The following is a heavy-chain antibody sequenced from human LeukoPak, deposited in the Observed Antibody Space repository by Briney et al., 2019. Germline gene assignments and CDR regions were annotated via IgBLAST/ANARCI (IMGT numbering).Heavy chain of an antibody. J-gene: IGHJ4*02. D-gene: IGHD3-16*01. CDR1: GFTFSSYA. CDR2: ISGSGGST. CDR3: AKGYYDYVWGSYYFDY. Sequence: GGSLRLSCAASGFTFSSYAMSWVRQAPGKGLERVSAISGSGGSTYYADSVKGRFTISRDNSRDTLYLQMNSLRAEDTAVYYCAKGYYDYVWGSYYFDYWGQGTLVTVSS. V-gene: IGHV3-23*01.